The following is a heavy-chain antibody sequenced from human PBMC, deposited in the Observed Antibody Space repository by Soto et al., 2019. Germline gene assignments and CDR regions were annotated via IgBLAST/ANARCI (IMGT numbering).Heavy chain of an antibody. Sequence: QIQLLQSGAEVKKPGASVKVTCKASGYTFRNFVISWGRQAPGQGLEWMGWISAYNANANYAQKFQGRLTMTADTSTSTAYMELRSLRSDDTAVYYCARENSYFDYWGQGTLVTVSS. V-gene: IGHV1-18*01. CDR1: GYTFRNFV. CDR3: ARENSYFDY. CDR2: ISAYNANA. J-gene: IGHJ4*02.